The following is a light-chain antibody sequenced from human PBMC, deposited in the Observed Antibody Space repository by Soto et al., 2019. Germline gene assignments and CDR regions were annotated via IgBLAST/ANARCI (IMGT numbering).Light chain of an antibody. CDR3: QQYGSSLFT. V-gene: IGKV3-20*01. Sequence: EIVLTQSPGTLSLSPGERATLSCRASQSVSSKYLAWYQQKPGQAPRVLIYGTSIRASGVPERFSGGGSGTDFTLTITRLEPEDFDVYYCQQYGSSLFTLGPGTKVDIK. J-gene: IGKJ3*01. CDR1: QSVSSKY. CDR2: GTS.